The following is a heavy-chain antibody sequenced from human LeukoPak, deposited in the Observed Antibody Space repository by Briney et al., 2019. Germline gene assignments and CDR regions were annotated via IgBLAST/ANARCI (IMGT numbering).Heavy chain of an antibody. Sequence: PSETLSLTCAVYGGSFSGYYWSWIRQPPGKELEWIGEINHSGSTNYNPSLKSRVTISVDTSKNQFSLKLSSVTAADTAVYYCARDRGYYDSSGYYYGWRSDALDIWGPGTMVTVSS. D-gene: IGHD3-22*01. V-gene: IGHV4-34*01. CDR2: INHSGST. J-gene: IGHJ3*02. CDR3: ARDRGYYDSSGYYYGWRSDALDI. CDR1: GGSFSGYY.